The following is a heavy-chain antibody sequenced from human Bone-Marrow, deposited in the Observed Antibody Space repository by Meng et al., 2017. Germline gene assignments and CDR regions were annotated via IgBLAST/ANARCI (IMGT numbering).Heavy chain of an antibody. CDR3: TRDGYSDCSRTSCFDH. CDR1: GYGLTSYA. CDR2: IDLTNGNP. Sequence: QVQLVQLGSELGKPGVSVKVSCKASGYGLTSYAMNWLRQAPGQGLEWMGWIDLTNGNPTYAQGFTGRLVFSFDTSVNTAFLQISGLKADDTAVYYCTRDGYSDCSRTSCFDHWGQGTLVTVSS. D-gene: IGHD2-2*01. J-gene: IGHJ4*02. V-gene: IGHV7-4-1*02.